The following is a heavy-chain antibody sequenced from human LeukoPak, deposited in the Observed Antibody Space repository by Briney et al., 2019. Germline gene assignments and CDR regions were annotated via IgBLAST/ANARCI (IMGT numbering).Heavy chain of an antibody. CDR1: GGSISSSSYY. J-gene: IGHJ6*03. V-gene: IGHV4-39*07. CDR3: ARDSGIDMDV. D-gene: IGHD3-10*01. Sequence: SETLSLTCTVSGGSISSSSYYWGWIRQPPGKGLEWIGSIYYSGSTYYNPSLKSRVTISVDRSKNQFSLKLSSVTAADTAVYYCARDSGIDMDVWGKGTTVTVSS. CDR2: IYYSGST.